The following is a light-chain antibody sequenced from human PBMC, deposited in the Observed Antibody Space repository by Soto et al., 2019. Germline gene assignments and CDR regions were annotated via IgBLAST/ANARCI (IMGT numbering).Light chain of an antibody. CDR2: GAS. CDR1: QSVSSSY. J-gene: IGKJ4*01. Sequence: EIVLTQSPDTLSLSPGERGTLSCRASQSVSSSYLAWYQQKPGQAPRLLIYGASSRATGIPDRFSGSGSGTDFTLTISRLEPEDFAVYFCQQYGSSPFTFGGGTKVENK. CDR3: QQYGSSPFT. V-gene: IGKV3-20*01.